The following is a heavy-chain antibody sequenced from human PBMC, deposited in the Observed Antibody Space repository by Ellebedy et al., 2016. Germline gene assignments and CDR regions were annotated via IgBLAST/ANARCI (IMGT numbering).Heavy chain of an antibody. J-gene: IGHJ4*02. CDR3: TTKLFGEDHNY. CDR1: GFTFSTYT. D-gene: IGHD3-10*02. V-gene: IGHV3-21*01. CDR2: ISSSTSNK. Sequence: GESLKISCAASGFTFSTYTMNWVRQAPGKGLEWVSSISSSTSNKYYADSVKGRFTISKDNAKNSLYLQMNSLRAEDTAVYYCTTKLFGEDHNYWGQGTLVTVSS.